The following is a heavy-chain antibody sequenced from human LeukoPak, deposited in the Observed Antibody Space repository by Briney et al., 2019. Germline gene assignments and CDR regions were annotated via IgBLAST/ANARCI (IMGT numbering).Heavy chain of an antibody. D-gene: IGHD3-10*01. J-gene: IGHJ5*02. CDR1: GGSISSGGYS. CDR2: MYDSGST. Sequence: SETLSLTCAVSGGSISSGGYSWSWIRQNPGKGLEWIGYMYDSGSTYYNPSLESRVTISVDRSKNQFYLNLNSVTAEDTAVYFCARGVWVGVRGFNWFDPWGQGTLVTVSS. V-gene: IGHV4-30-2*01. CDR3: ARGVWVGVRGFNWFDP.